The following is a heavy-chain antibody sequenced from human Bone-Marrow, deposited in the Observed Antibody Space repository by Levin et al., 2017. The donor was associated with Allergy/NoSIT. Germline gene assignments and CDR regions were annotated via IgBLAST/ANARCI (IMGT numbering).Heavy chain of an antibody. CDR3: AREQGASGWYTVDF. D-gene: IGHD6-13*01. V-gene: IGHV3-23*01. Sequence: QSSETLSLTCAASGFTFGNHAMTWVRHAPGKGLEWVSTIRPNSERTYFADSVKGRFTVSRDDSMNMMYLQMNSLRVDDAAVYYCAREQGASGWYTVDFWGQGTLVTVSS. CDR2: IRPNSERT. CDR1: GFTFGNHA. J-gene: IGHJ4*02.